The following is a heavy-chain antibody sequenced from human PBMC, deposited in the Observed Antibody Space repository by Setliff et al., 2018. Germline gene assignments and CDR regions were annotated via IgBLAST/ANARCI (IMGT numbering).Heavy chain of an antibody. Sequence: PSETLSLTCTVSGGSISSGGYYWSWIRQPAGKGLEWIGHIYTSGSTNYNPSLKSRVTISVDTSKNQFSLKLSSVTAADTAVYYCARRETYYNFWSGYYAYWGQGTLVTVSS. V-gene: IGHV4-61*09. D-gene: IGHD3-3*01. CDR1: GGSISSGGYY. CDR2: IYTSGST. J-gene: IGHJ4*02. CDR3: ARRETYYNFWSGYYAY.